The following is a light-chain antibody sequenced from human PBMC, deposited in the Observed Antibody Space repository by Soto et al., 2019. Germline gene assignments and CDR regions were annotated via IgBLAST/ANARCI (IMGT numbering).Light chain of an antibody. CDR3: QQYGSSPTT. V-gene: IGKV3-20*01. Sequence: EIVLTQSPGTLSLSPGERATLSCRASQSVSSTYLAWYQQKPGQAPRLLIYGASSRATGIPDRFSGSGSGTVFTLTISRLGPEDFAVYYCQQYGSSPTTFGQGTKVEIK. CDR2: GAS. CDR1: QSVSSTY. J-gene: IGKJ1*01.